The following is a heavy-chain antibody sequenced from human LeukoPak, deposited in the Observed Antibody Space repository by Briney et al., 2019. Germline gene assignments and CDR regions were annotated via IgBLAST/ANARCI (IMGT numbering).Heavy chain of an antibody. V-gene: IGHV1-18*01. CDR1: GYTFTSYG. Sequence: ASVKVSCKASGYTFTSYGISWVRQAPGQGLEWMGWISAYNGNTNYAQKLQGRVTMTTDTSTSTAYLEMNSLRSDDTAVYYCARARYYYDSSGYPLLDYWGQGTLVTVSS. J-gene: IGHJ4*02. CDR2: ISAYNGNT. CDR3: ARARYYYDSSGYPLLDY. D-gene: IGHD3-22*01.